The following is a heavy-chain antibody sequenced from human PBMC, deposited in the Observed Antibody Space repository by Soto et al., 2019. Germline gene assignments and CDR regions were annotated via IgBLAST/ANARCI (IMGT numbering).Heavy chain of an antibody. V-gene: IGHV5-51*01. Sequence: GESLQISCKGSVYYFPSYWIGWVRQMPGKGLEWMGIFYPGDSDTRYSPSFQGQVTISADRSISTAYLQWSSLKPSDTAMYYCARKGNGAKGFDDWGQGTLVTGAS. CDR2: FYPGDSDT. J-gene: IGHJ4*02. D-gene: IGHD4-17*01. CDR3: ARKGNGAKGFDD. CDR1: VYYFPSYW.